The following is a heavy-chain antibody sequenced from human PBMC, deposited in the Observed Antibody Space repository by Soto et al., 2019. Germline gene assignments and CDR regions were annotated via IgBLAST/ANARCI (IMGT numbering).Heavy chain of an antibody. J-gene: IGHJ4*02. Sequence: PGGSLRLSCAASGFTFSSYAMSWVRQAPGKGLEWVSDISGSGGSTYYADSVKGRFTISRDNSKNTLYLQMNSLRAEDTAVYYCAKDRNIPGSSSWFDYWGQGTLVTVSS. CDR3: AKDRNIPGSSSWFDY. CDR1: GFTFSSYA. D-gene: IGHD6-13*01. CDR2: ISGSGGST. V-gene: IGHV3-23*01.